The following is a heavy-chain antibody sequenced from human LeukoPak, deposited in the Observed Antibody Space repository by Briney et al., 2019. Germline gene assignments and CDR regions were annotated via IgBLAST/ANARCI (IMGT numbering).Heavy chain of an antibody. CDR2: IYTSGST. CDR1: GGSISSGSYY. J-gene: IGHJ4*02. V-gene: IGHV4-61*02. CDR3: AREDSNYLIDY. Sequence: PSETLSLTCTVSGGSISSGSYYWSWIRQPAGKGLEWIGRIYTSGSTNYNPSLKSRVTISVDTSKNQFSLKLSSVTAADTAVYYCAREDSNYLIDYWGQGTLVTVSS. D-gene: IGHD4-11*01.